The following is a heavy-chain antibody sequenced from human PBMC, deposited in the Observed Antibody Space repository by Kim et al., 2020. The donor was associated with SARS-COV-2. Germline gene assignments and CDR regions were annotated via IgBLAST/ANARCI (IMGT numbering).Heavy chain of an antibody. CDR3: ARVASSSWPYYYYYGMDV. CDR2: MNPNSANT. D-gene: IGHD6-13*01. J-gene: IGHJ6*02. CDR1: GYTFTSYD. Sequence: ASVKVSCRASGYTFTSYDINWVRQATGQGLEWMGWMNPNSANTGYAQKFQGRVTMTRSTSIRTAYMELSSLRSEDTAVYYCARVASSSWPYYYYYGMDVWGQGTTVTVSS. V-gene: IGHV1-8*01.